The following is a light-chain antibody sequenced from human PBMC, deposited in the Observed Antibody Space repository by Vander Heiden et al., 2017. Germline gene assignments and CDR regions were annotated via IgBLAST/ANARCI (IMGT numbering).Light chain of an antibody. J-gene: IGKJ1*01. Sequence: DIQMTQSPSTLSASVGDRVTITCRASQSISSWLAWYQQKPGKAPKLPIYKAFSLESGVPSKFSGSGSGTEFTLTLSSLQPDDFATYYCQQDNSYPWTFGQGTKVEIK. CDR1: QSISSW. CDR3: QQDNSYPWT. CDR2: KAF. V-gene: IGKV1-5*03.